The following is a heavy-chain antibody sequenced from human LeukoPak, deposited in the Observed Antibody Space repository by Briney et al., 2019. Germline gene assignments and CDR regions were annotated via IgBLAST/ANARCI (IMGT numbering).Heavy chain of an antibody. J-gene: IGHJ6*02. V-gene: IGHV1-2*02. CDR3: ARDARSLYYYYGMDV. CDR1: GYTFTGYY. Sequence: ASVKVSCKASGYTFTGYYMHWVRQAPGQGLEWMGWINPNSGGTNYAQKFQGRVTMTRDTSTSTAYMELSRLRSDDTAVYYCARDARSLYYYYGMDVWGQGTTVTVSS. CDR2: INPNSGGT.